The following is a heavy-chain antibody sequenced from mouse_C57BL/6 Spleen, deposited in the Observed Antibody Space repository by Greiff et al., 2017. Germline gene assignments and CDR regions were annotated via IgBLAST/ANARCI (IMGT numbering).Heavy chain of an antibody. CDR2: ISYDGSN. CDR1: GYSITSGYY. Sequence: VQLKESGPGLVKPSQSLSLTCSVTGYSITSGYYWNWIRQFPGNKLEWMGYISYDGSNNYNPSLKNRISITRDTSKNQFFLKLNSVTTEDTATYDCARAQLLYYFDYWGQGTTLTVSS. V-gene: IGHV3-6*01. D-gene: IGHD2-1*01. J-gene: IGHJ2*01. CDR3: ARAQLLYYFDY.